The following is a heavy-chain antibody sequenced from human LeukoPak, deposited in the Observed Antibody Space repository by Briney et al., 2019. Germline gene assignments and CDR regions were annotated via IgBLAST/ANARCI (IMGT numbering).Heavy chain of an antibody. CDR3: ARGAYCSSTSCYTSPDQSNNWFDP. D-gene: IGHD2-2*02. Sequence: SETLSLTCAVYGGSFSGCNWSWIRQPPGKGLEWIGEINHSGSTNYNPSLKSRVTISVDTSKNQFSLKLSSVTAADTAVYYCARGAYCSSTSCYTSPDQSNNWFDPWGQGTLVTVSS. CDR1: GGSFSGCN. CDR2: INHSGST. J-gene: IGHJ5*02. V-gene: IGHV4-34*01.